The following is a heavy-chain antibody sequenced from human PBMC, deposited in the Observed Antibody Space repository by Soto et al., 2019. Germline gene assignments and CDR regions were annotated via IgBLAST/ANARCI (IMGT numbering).Heavy chain of an antibody. J-gene: IGHJ4*02. CDR3: ARPFYDSSGYQSNYFAY. Sequence: GGSLRLSCAASGFTFSSYAMHWVRQAPGKGLEWVAVISYDGSNKYYADSVKGRFTISRDNSKNTLYLQMNSLRAEDTAVYYCARPFYDSSGYQSNYFAYWGQGTLVTVSS. CDR1: GFTFSSYA. CDR2: ISYDGSNK. D-gene: IGHD3-22*01. V-gene: IGHV3-30-3*01.